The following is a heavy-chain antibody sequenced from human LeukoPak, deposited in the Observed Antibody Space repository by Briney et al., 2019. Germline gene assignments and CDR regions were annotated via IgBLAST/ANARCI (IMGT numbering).Heavy chain of an antibody. D-gene: IGHD6-13*01. J-gene: IGHJ4*02. Sequence: GGSLRLSCAASGFTFSSYAMSWVRQAPGKGLEWVSAISGSGGSTYYADSVKGRFTISRENSKNTLYLKMNSLRAEDTAVYYCAKDSSSSWINWGQGTLVTVSS. CDR3: AKDSSSSWIN. CDR2: ISGSGGST. V-gene: IGHV3-23*01. CDR1: GFTFSSYA.